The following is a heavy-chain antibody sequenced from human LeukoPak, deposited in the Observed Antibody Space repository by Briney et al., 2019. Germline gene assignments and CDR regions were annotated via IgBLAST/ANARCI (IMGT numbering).Heavy chain of an antibody. CDR3: VRTQYSGSYGDI. CDR1: GFTFSSYS. D-gene: IGHD1-26*01. J-gene: IGHJ3*02. Sequence: GGSLRLSCAASGFTFSSYSMNWVRQAPGRGLEWVSSISSSSSYIYYADSVKGRFTISRDNAKNTLFLEMNSLRADDTAMYYCVRTQYSGSYGDIWGQGTMVTVSS. CDR2: ISSSSSYI. V-gene: IGHV3-21*01.